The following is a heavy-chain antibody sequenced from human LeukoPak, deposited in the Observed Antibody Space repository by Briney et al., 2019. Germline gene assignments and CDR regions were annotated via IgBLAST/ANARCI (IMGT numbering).Heavy chain of an antibody. Sequence: PSQTLSLTFTVSGGSISSGGYYWSWIRQPPGKGLEWIGYIYHSGSTYYNPSLKSRVTISVDRSKNQFSLKLSSVTAADTAVYYCARATSYYPGEFDYWGQGTLVTVSS. CDR2: IYHSGST. CDR1: GGSISSGGYY. CDR3: ARATSYYPGEFDY. J-gene: IGHJ4*02. V-gene: IGHV4-30-2*01. D-gene: IGHD3-10*01.